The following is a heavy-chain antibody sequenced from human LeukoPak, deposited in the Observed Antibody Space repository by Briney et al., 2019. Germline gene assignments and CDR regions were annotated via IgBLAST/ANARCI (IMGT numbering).Heavy chain of an antibody. J-gene: IGHJ4*02. D-gene: IGHD1-26*01. CDR1: GXTFDDYT. CDR3: AKGHIVGAITEFDY. V-gene: IGHV3-43*01. CDR2: ISWDGGST. Sequence: PGGSLRLSCAASGXTFDDYTMHWVRQTPGKGLEWVSLISWDGGSTYYADSVKGRFTISRDNSKNSLYLQMNSLRTEDTALYYCAKGHIVGAITEFDYWGQGTVVTVSS.